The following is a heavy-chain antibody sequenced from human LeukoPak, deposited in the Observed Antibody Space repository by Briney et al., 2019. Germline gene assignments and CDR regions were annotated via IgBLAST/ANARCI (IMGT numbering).Heavy chain of an antibody. CDR1: GVSISTYY. Sequence: SETLSLTCSVSGVSISTYYWIWIRQPPAKGLEWMGFFSYSGSTKYNPPLKSRVTISADTSKNQFSLKLSSVTAADTAVYYCARHLGSASPFDYWGQGSLITVSS. V-gene: IGHV4-59*08. D-gene: IGHD2-2*01. CDR3: ARHLGSASPFDY. J-gene: IGHJ4*02. CDR2: FSYSGST.